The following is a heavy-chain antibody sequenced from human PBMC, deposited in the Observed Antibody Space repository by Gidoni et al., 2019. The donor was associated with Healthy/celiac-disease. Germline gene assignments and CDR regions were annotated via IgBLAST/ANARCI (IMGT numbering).Heavy chain of an antibody. CDR1: GSPFSSYG. V-gene: IGHV3-33*01. CDR2: IWYDGSNK. CDR3: ASSRMSSSDAFDI. Sequence: QVQLVESGGGVVQPGRSLRLSCAASGSPFSSYGMHWVRQAPGKGLEWVAVIWYDGSNKYYADSVKGRFTISRDNSKNTLYLQMNSLRAEDTAVYYCASSRMSSSDAFDIWGQGTMVTVSS. D-gene: IGHD6-13*01. J-gene: IGHJ3*02.